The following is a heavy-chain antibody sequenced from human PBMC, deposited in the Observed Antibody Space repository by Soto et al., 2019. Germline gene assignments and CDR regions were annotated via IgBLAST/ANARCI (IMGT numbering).Heavy chain of an antibody. J-gene: IGHJ3*02. V-gene: IGHV1-2*04. D-gene: IGHD3-22*01. CDR2: INPNSGGT. Sequence: ASVKVSCKASGCTFTGYYMHWVRQAPGQGLEWMGWINPNSGGTNYAQKFQGWVTMTRDTSISTAYMELSRLRSDDTAVYYCARQYYYDSSGYPTPYAFDIWGQGTMVTVSS. CDR1: GCTFTGYY. CDR3: ARQYYYDSSGYPTPYAFDI.